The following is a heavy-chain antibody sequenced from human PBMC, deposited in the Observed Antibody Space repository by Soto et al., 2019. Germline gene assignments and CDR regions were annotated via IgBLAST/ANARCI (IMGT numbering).Heavy chain of an antibody. V-gene: IGHV4-34*01. D-gene: IGHD3-10*01. Sequence: ASETLSLTCAVYGGSFSGYYWSWIRPPPGKGLEWIGEINHSGSTNYNPSLKSRVTISVDTSKNQFSLKLSSVTAADTAVYYCARGKRITMVRGVAPYYYYGMDVWGQGTTVT. CDR2: INHSGST. J-gene: IGHJ6*02. CDR1: GGSFSGYY. CDR3: ARGKRITMVRGVAPYYYYGMDV.